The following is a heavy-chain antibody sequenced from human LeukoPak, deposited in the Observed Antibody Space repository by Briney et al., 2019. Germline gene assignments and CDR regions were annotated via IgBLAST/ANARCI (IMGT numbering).Heavy chain of an antibody. D-gene: IGHD3-10*01. CDR2: INPNSGGT. Sequence: ASVKVSCKASGYTFTGYYMHWVRQAPGQGLEWMGWINPNSGGTNYAQKFQGRVTMTRDTSISTAYMELSRLRSDDTAVYYCARDLFELFDAFDIWGQGTMVTVSS. CDR3: ARDLFELFDAFDI. CDR1: GYTFTGYY. V-gene: IGHV1-2*02. J-gene: IGHJ3*02.